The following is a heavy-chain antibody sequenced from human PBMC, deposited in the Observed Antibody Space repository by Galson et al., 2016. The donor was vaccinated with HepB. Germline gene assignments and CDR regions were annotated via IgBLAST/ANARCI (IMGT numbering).Heavy chain of an antibody. Sequence: SETLSLTCTVSGGSISSSSYYWGWIRPPPGKGLEWIGNIHYSGSTFYYNPSLKSRVTISVDTSKNQFSLKLSSATAADTAVYYCARHNNYGDYGRVVFYYDYGMDVWGQGTTVTVSS. CDR2: IHYSGSTF. D-gene: IGHD4-17*01. CDR3: ARHNNYGDYGRVVFYYDYGMDV. V-gene: IGHV4-39*01. J-gene: IGHJ6*02. CDR1: GGSISSSSYY.